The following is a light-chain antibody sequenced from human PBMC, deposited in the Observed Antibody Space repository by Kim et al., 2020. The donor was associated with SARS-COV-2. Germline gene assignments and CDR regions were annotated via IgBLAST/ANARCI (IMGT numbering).Light chain of an antibody. Sequence: DIHLTQSPSSLSASVGDRVTITCRASQGIEHYLAWYQQKAGRIPTLLIYDATNLVSGVPSRFSGSGSGTDFTLTISSLQSEDVATYYCYQFGTVPWTFGQGTRVEIK. CDR2: DAT. CDR3: YQFGTVPWT. V-gene: IGKV1-27*01. J-gene: IGKJ1*01. CDR1: QGIEHY.